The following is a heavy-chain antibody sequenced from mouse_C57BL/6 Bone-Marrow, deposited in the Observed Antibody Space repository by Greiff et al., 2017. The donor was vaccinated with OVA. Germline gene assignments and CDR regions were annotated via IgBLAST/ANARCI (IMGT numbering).Heavy chain of an antibody. V-gene: IGHV3-8*01. Sequence: VQLKESGPGLAKPSQTLSLTCSVTGYSITSDYWNWIRKFPGNKLEYMGYISYSGSTYYNPSLKSRISITRDTSKNQYYLQLNSVTTEDTATYYCASYRGRGSYWYCDVWGTGTTVTVSS. J-gene: IGHJ1*03. CDR3: ASYRGRGSYWYCDV. CDR2: ISYSGST. D-gene: IGHD1-1*01. CDR1: GYSITSDY.